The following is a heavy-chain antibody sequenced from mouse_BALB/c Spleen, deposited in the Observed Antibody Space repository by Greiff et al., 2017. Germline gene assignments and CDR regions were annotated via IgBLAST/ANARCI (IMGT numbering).Heavy chain of an antibody. CDR3: ARRMITYFDY. J-gene: IGHJ2*01. D-gene: IGHD2-4*01. CDR1: GFAFSSYD. Sequence: EVMLVESGGGLVKPGGSLKLSCAASGFAFSSYDMSWVRQTPEKRLEWVAYISSGGGSTYYPDTVKGRFTISRDNAKNTLYLQMSSLKSEDTAMYYCARRMITYFDYWGQGTTLTVSS. CDR2: ISSGGGST. V-gene: IGHV5-12-1*01.